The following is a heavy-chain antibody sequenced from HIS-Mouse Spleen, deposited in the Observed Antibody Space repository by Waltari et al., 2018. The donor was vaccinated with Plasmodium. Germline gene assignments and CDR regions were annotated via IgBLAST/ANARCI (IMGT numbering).Heavy chain of an antibody. J-gene: IGHJ4*02. CDR1: GASISSYY. CDR2: IYYSGST. D-gene: IGHD5-18*01. V-gene: IGHV4-59*08. Sequence: QVQLQESGPGLVKPSETLSLTCTVSGASISSYYWSWIRQPPGKGLEWIGYIYYSGSTNYNHSLKSRVTISVDTSKNQFSLKLSSVTAADTAVYYCARLRYSYGYFDYWGQGTLVTVSS. CDR3: ARLRYSYGYFDY.